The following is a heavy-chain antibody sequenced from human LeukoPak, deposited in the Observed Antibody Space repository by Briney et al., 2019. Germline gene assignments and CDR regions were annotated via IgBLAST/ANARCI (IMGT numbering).Heavy chain of an antibody. Sequence: SETLSLTCTVSGGSISSGGYYWSWIRQHPGKGLEWIGYIYYSGSTYYNPSLESRVTISLDTSKNQFSLKLTSVTAADTAIYYCARVGGTTTINNAAFDIWGQGTMVTVSS. D-gene: IGHD5-24*01. CDR1: GGSISSGGYY. CDR2: IYYSGST. V-gene: IGHV4-61*08. CDR3: ARVGGTTTINNAAFDI. J-gene: IGHJ3*02.